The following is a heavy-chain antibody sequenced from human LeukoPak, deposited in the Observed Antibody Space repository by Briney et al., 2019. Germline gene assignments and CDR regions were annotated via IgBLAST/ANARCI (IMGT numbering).Heavy chain of an antibody. Sequence: GGSLRLSCAASGFTFSTYGMHWVRQAPGKGLEWVSVIYSGGGTYYADSVKGRFTTSRDSSKNTLYLQMNSLRAEDTAVYYCARGQHDSSGYYYYYYGMDVWGQGTTVTVSS. CDR1: GFTFSTYG. CDR3: ARGQHDSSGYYYYYYGMDV. V-gene: IGHV3-NL1*01. D-gene: IGHD3-22*01. J-gene: IGHJ6*02. CDR2: IYSGGGT.